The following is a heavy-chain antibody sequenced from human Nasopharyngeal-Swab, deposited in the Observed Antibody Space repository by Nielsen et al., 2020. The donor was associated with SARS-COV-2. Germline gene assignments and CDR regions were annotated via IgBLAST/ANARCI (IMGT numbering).Heavy chain of an antibody. CDR1: GFTFSSYG. CDR3: ARDLVTGQRFDY. CDR2: IWYDGSNK. V-gene: IGHV3-33*01. Sequence: GGSLRLSCAASGFTFSSYGMHWVRQAPGKGLEWVAVIWYDGSNKYYADSVKGRFTISRDNSKNTLYLQMNSLRAEDTAVYYCARDLVTGQRFDYWGQGTLVTVSS. D-gene: IGHD2-21*02. J-gene: IGHJ4*02.